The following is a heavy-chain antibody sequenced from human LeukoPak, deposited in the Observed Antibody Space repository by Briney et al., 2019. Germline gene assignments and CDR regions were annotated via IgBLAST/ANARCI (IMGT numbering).Heavy chain of an antibody. CDR2: FDPEDGET. J-gene: IGHJ4*02. Sequence: ASVKVSCKVSGYTLTELSMHWVRQAPGKGLEWMGGFDPEDGETIYAQKFQGRVTMTEDTSTDTAYMELSSMRSEDTTVHYCAKAKLSYDRYFDYWGQGTLVTVSS. D-gene: IGHD3-22*01. CDR3: AKAKLSYDRYFDY. CDR1: GYTLTELS. V-gene: IGHV1-24*01.